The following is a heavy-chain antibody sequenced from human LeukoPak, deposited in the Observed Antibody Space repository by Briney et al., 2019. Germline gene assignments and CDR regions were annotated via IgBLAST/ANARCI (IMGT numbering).Heavy chain of an antibody. J-gene: IGHJ5*02. CDR3: ARGPYYHNWFDP. CDR2: INAGNGNT. V-gene: IGHV1-3*01. CDR1: GYTFTSYA. Sequence: GASVKVSCKASGYTFTSYAMHWVRQAPGQRLEWMGWINAGNGNTKYSQKFQGRVTITRDTSASTAYMEPSSLRSEDTAVYYCARGPYYHNWFDPWGQGTLDTVSS. D-gene: IGHD3-10*01.